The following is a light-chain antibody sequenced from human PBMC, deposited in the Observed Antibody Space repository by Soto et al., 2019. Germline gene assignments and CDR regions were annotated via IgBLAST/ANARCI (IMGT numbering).Light chain of an antibody. CDR2: GAS. CDR1: RSVTSNY. Sequence: EIVLTQSPGTLSLSPGERATLSCRASRSVTSNYLGWYQQKPGQAPRLLIYGASSRATGIPDRFSGSGSGTEFTLTVSRLEPEDFALYYCQQYASSSFTFGQGTKLEI. CDR3: QQYASSSFT. J-gene: IGKJ2*01. V-gene: IGKV3-20*01.